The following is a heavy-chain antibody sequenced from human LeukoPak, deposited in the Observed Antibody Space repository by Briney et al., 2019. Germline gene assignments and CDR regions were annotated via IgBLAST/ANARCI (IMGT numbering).Heavy chain of an antibody. J-gene: IGHJ2*01. D-gene: IGHD4-17*01. V-gene: IGHV3-23*01. Sequence: GGSLRLSCAASGFTFSNYGLSWVRQAPGKGLEWVSGITGSGGSTYYADSVKGRFTISRDNSKNTLYLYMNSLRAEDTAVYYCARYFGDYWYFDLWGRGTLVTVSS. CDR3: ARYFGDYWYFDL. CDR1: GFTFSNYG. CDR2: ITGSGGST.